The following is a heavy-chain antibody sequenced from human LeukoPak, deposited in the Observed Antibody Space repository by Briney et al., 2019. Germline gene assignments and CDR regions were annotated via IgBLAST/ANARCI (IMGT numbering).Heavy chain of an antibody. J-gene: IGHJ5*02. CDR2: IYFSGST. Sequence: SETLSLTCTVSGGSITNYYWSWIRQAPGKGLEWIGYIYFSGSTNYNPSLKSRVTISVDTSKNQFSLKLSSVTAADTAVYYCARGRASSSWFDPWGQGTLVTVSS. CDR3: ARGRASSSWFDP. V-gene: IGHV4-59*12. CDR1: GGSITNYY.